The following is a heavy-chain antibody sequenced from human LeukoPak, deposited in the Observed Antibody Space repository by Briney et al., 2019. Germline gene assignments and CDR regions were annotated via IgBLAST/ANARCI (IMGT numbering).Heavy chain of an antibody. Sequence: GGSLRLSCAASGFTFSGSAMHWVRQASGKGLEWVGRIRSKANSYATAYAASVKGRFTISRDDSKNTAYLQMNSLKTEDTAVYYCTRRPPYYYGSGSYYSSWGQGTLVTVSS. CDR3: TRRPPYYYGSGSYYSS. D-gene: IGHD3-10*01. V-gene: IGHV3-73*01. J-gene: IGHJ4*02. CDR1: GFTFSGSA. CDR2: IRSKANSYAT.